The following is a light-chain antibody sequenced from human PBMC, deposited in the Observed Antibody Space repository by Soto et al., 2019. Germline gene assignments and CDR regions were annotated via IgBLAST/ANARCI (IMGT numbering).Light chain of an antibody. CDR1: SGYSNFK. CDR3: GADHGRGSNFVL. Sequence: QLVLTQPPSASASLGASVTLTCTLSSGYSNFKVDWYQQRPGKGPRFVMRVGTGGIVGSKGDGIPDRFSVLGSGLNRYLTIKNIPEEDESDYHCGADHGRGSNFVLFGGGTKLTVL. V-gene: IGLV9-49*01. J-gene: IGLJ2*01. CDR2: VGTGGIVG.